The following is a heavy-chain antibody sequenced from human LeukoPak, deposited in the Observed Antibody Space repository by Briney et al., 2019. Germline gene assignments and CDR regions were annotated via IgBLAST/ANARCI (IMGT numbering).Heavy chain of an antibody. CDR2: IWYDGSNK. Sequence: GGSLRLSCAASGFTFSSYGMHWVRKAPAKGRGGVAVIWYDGSNKYYADSVKGRFTISRDNSKNTLYLQMNSLRAEDTAVYYCARDNPDSYYFDYWGQGTLVTVSS. CDR1: GFTFSSYG. J-gene: IGHJ4*02. V-gene: IGHV3-33*01. D-gene: IGHD1-14*01. CDR3: ARDNPDSYYFDY.